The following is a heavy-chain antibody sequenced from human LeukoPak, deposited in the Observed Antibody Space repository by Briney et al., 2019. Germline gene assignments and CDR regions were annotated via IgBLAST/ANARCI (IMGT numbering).Heavy chain of an antibody. D-gene: IGHD1-1*01. J-gene: IGHJ4*02. CDR1: GFTFSGSA. CDR3: TRHSWTTGGDY. Sequence: GGSLRLSCAASGFTFSGSAMRWVRQASGKGLEWVGRIRSKANSYATAYAASVKGRFTISRDDSKNTAYLQMNSLKTEDTAVYYCTRHSWTTGGDYWGQGTLVTVSS. V-gene: IGHV3-73*01. CDR2: IRSKANSYAT.